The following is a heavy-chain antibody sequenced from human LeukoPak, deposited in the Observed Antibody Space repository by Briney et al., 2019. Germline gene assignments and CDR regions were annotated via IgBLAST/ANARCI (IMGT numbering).Heavy chain of an antibody. J-gene: IGHJ4*02. D-gene: IGHD3-22*01. CDR1: GASFNSDDQY. V-gene: IGHV4-31*03. CDR2: IHPSGML. Sequence: TTSETLSLTSTVSGASFNSDDQYWNWIRQSPGKGLEWIGSIHPSGMLYNNPSLESRVTMSRDTSKNQFSLNLNSVTAADTAVYFCSRGLDSRKLGYWGQGILVTVSS. CDR3: SRGLDSRKLGY.